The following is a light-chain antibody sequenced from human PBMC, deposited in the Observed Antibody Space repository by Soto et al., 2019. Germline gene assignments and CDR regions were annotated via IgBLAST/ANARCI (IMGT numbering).Light chain of an antibody. Sequence: EIVLTQSPATLSLSPGERATLSCRASQGVSSYLAWYQQKPGQAPRLLIYDASNRATGIPARFSGSGPGTDFTLTISSLEPEDFAVYYCQQRRNSGIFTFGPGTKVDIK. V-gene: IGKV3D-11*01. CDR3: QQRRNSGIFT. CDR2: DAS. J-gene: IGKJ3*01. CDR1: QGVSSY.